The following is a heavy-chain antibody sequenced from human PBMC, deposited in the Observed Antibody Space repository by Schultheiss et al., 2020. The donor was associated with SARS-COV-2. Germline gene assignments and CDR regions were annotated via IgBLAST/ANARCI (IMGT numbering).Heavy chain of an antibody. D-gene: IGHD5-12*01. Sequence: GGSLRLSCAASGLTSSNYWMHWVRQAPGKGLEWVAVIWYDGSNKYYADSVKGRFTISRDNSKNTLYLQMNSLRAEDTAVYYCARDRGYSGYDDYYYGMDVWGQGTTVTVSS. V-gene: IGHV3-33*08. J-gene: IGHJ6*02. CDR1: GLTSSNYW. CDR3: ARDRGYSGYDDYYYGMDV. CDR2: IWYDGSNK.